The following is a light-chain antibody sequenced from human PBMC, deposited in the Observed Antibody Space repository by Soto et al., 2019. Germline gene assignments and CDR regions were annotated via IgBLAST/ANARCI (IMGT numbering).Light chain of an antibody. CDR3: LLSPGGAVV. CDR1: TGAVTSGHY. J-gene: IGLJ2*01. V-gene: IGLV7-46*01. CDR2: DTS. Sequence: QAVVTQEPSLTVSPGGTVTLTCGSTTGAVTSGHYPYWFQQKPGQAPTTLIYDTSNKLSWTPARFSGPLLGGKAALTLSGAQPEDEADYYCLLSPGGAVVFGRGTKLTVL.